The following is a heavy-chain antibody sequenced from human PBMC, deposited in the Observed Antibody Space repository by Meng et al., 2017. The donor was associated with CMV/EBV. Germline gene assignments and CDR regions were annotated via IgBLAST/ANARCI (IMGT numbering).Heavy chain of an antibody. CDR3: ARDYGYCSSTSCYGNWYFDL. Sequence: SGQYHLSWIRQHPGTGLAWIGYIYYSGSTYYTPSLKIRVPISVDTSKHQFSLKLRSVTAADTAVYYCARDYGYCSSTSCYGNWYFDLWGRGTLVTVSS. J-gene: IGHJ2*01. V-gene: IGHV4-31*02. CDR2: IYYSGST. CDR1: SGQYH. D-gene: IGHD2-2*03.